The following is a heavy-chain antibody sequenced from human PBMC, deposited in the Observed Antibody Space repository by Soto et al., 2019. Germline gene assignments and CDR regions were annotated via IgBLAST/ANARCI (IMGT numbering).Heavy chain of an antibody. J-gene: IGHJ1*01. D-gene: IGHD2-2*01. CDR3: AKGVPAATRYFQH. CDR1: GFSFSSYW. V-gene: IGHV3-74*01. Sequence: VQLVESGGGLVQPGGSLRLSCAASGFSFSSYWMHWVRHAPGKGLVWVSRINSDGSSATYADSVKGRFTISRDNAKNTLYLQMNSLTLVDTAVYYCAKGVPAATRYFQHWGQGTLVTVSS. CDR2: INSDGSSA.